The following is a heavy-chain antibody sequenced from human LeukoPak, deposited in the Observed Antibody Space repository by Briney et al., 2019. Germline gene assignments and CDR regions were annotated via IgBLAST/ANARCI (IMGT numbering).Heavy chain of an antibody. J-gene: IGHJ4*02. CDR2: IYYSGST. CDR3: XXXXYSGTQRGFDY. Sequence: SETLSLTCTVSGGSIRSSDFYWSWIRQPPGKGLEWIGYIYYSGSTNYKPSLKSRVTISKDTSKNQFSLKLSSVTAADTAVYYCXXXXYSGTQRGFDYWGQGTLVTVSS. D-gene: IGHD1-26*01. V-gene: IGHV4-30-4*01. CDR1: GGSIRSSDFY.